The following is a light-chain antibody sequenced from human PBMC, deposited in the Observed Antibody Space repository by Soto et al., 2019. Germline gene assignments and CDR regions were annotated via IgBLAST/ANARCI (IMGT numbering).Light chain of an antibody. V-gene: IGLV1-47*02. Sequence: QSALTQPPSASGTPGQRVTISCSGSSSNIGSNYVYWYQQLPGTAPKLLIYSNNQRPSGVPDRFSGSKSGTSASLAISGLRSEDEADYYCAAWDDSLSGFYVLGTGTKVTVL. J-gene: IGLJ1*01. CDR3: AAWDDSLSGFYV. CDR1: SSNIGSNY. CDR2: SNN.